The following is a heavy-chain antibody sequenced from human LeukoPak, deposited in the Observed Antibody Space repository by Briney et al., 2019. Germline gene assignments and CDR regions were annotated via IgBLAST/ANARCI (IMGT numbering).Heavy chain of an antibody. CDR3: ARDQEVGSSSWYGPLHYYYGMDV. D-gene: IGHD6-13*01. CDR1: GFTFSSYW. V-gene: IGHV3-7*01. J-gene: IGHJ6*02. Sequence: PGGSLRLSCAASGFTFSSYWMSWVRQAPGKGLEWVANIKQDGSEKYYVDSVKGRFTISRDNAKNSLYLQMNSLRAEDTAVYYCARDQEVGSSSWYGPLHYYYGMDVWGQGTTVTVSS. CDR2: IKQDGSEK.